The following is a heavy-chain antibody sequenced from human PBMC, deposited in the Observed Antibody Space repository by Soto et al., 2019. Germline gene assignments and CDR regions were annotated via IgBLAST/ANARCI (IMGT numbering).Heavy chain of an antibody. CDR2: INSDGSST. CDR1: GFTFSSYW. V-gene: IGHV3-74*01. Sequence: GGSLRLSCAASGFTFSSYWMHWVRQAPGKGLVWVSRINSDGSSTSYADSVKGRFTISRDNAKNTLYLQMNSLRAEDTAVYYCASTIVVVVAADDAFDIWGQGTMVTVSS. CDR3: ASTIVVVVAADDAFDI. J-gene: IGHJ3*02. D-gene: IGHD2-15*01.